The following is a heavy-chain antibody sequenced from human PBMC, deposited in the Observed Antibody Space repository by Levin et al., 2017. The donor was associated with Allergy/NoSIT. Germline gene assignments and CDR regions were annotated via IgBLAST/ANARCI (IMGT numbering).Heavy chain of an antibody. CDR1: GFTFSSYS. CDR3: ARGWVWLGSVEVFDY. CDR2: ISSSSSYI. V-gene: IGHV3-21*01. J-gene: IGHJ4*02. Sequence: GESLKISCAASGFTFSSYSMNWVRQAPGKGLEWVSSISSSSSYIYYADSVKGRFTISRDNAKNSLYLQMNSLRAEDTAVYYCARGWVWLGSVEVFDYWGQGTLVTVSS. D-gene: IGHD3-10*01.